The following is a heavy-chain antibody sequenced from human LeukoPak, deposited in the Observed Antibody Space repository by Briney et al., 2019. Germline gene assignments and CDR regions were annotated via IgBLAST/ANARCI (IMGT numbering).Heavy chain of an antibody. D-gene: IGHD2-2*01. J-gene: IGHJ4*02. CDR2: TYYRGNT. Sequence: PSETLSLTCTVSGGSVSSGSYYWGWIRQPPGKGLEWIGSTYYRGNTYYNAPLKSRVSISLDTSKNQFSLKLSSVTAADTAVYYCAREPGDWGQGTLVTVSS. CDR1: GGSVSSGSYY. CDR3: AREPGD. V-gene: IGHV4-39*07.